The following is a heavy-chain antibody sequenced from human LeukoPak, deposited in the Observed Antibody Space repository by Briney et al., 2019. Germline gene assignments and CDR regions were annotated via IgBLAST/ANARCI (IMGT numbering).Heavy chain of an antibody. CDR1: GFTFSSYA. Sequence: GGSLRLSCAASGFTFSSYAMHWVRQAPGKGLEYVSAISSNGGSTYYANSVKGRFTISRDDSKNTLYLQMGSLRAEDMAVYYCARASYAVNYYMDVWGKGTTVTVPS. D-gene: IGHD2-8*01. CDR3: ARASYAVNYYMDV. CDR2: ISSNGGST. J-gene: IGHJ6*03. V-gene: IGHV3-64*01.